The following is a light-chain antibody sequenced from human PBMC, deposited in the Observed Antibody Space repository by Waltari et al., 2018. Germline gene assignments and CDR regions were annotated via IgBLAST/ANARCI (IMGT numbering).Light chain of an antibody. V-gene: IGLV2-8*01. CDR1: NSDIGTYNY. J-gene: IGLJ2*01. Sequence: QSALTQPPSASGSPGQSVTISCSGTNSDIGTYNYVSWFQQHPGRAPKLLIYEVNKRPAGVPDRFSGSESDNRASLTVSGLQADDEAVYHCSSYAGSNTLVFGGGTRLTVL. CDR3: SSYAGSNTLV. CDR2: EVN.